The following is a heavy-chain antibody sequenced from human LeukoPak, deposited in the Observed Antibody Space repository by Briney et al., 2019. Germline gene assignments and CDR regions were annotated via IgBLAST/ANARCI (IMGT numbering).Heavy chain of an antibody. Sequence: GESLKISCKGSGCSFTSYWIGWVRQMPGKGLEWMGIIHPGDSETRYSPSFQGQVSISADKSITTAYLQWSSLKASDTAMYYCARQSRVSGSWYIIDYWGQGTLVTVSS. CDR3: ARQSRVSGSWYIIDY. D-gene: IGHD6-13*01. CDR2: IHPGDSET. J-gene: IGHJ4*02. CDR1: GCSFTSYW. V-gene: IGHV5-51*01.